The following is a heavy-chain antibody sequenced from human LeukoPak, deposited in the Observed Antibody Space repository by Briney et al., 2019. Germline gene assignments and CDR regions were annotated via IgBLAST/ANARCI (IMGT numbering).Heavy chain of an antibody. D-gene: IGHD2-2*01. J-gene: IGHJ4*02. CDR1: GFTFSSYW. CDR3: ARQLVPAALGLDY. Sequence: GGSLRLSCAASGFTFSSYWMSWVRQAPGKGLEWVANIKQDGSEKYYVDSVKGRFTISRDNAKNSLYLQMNSLRAEDTAVYYCARQLVPAALGLDYWGQGTLVTVSS. V-gene: IGHV3-7*01. CDR2: IKQDGSEK.